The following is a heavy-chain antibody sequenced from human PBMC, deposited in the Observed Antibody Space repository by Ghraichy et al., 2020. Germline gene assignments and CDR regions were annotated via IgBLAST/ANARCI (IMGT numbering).Heavy chain of an antibody. CDR2: IKSKTDGGTT. D-gene: IGHD5-12*01. CDR3: TTDLISGPDY. V-gene: IGHV3-15*01. Sequence: GESLNISCAASGFTFSNAWMSWVRQAPGKGLEWVGRIKSKTDGGTTDYAAPVKGRFTISRDDSKNTLYLQMNSLKTEDTAVYYCTTDLISGPDYWGQGTLVTVSS. CDR1: GFTFSNAW. J-gene: IGHJ4*02.